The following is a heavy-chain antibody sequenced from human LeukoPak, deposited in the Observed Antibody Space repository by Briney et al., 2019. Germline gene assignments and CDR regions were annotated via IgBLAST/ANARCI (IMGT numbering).Heavy chain of an antibody. Sequence: GGSLRLSCAASGFTFSGYAMSWVRQAPGKGLEWVSTISGGGGSTYYADSVKGRFTISRDSSKNTLYLQMNSLRAKDTAVYYCAKEKALRDYDILTGYFDYWGQGTLVTVSS. D-gene: IGHD3-9*01. CDR1: GFTFSGYA. V-gene: IGHV3-23*01. CDR3: AKEKALRDYDILTGYFDY. J-gene: IGHJ4*02. CDR2: ISGGGGST.